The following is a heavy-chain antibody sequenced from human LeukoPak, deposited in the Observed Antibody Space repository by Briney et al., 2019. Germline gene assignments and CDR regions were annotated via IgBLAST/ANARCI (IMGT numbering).Heavy chain of an antibody. CDR2: ISAYNGNT. J-gene: IGHJ4*02. V-gene: IGHV1-18*01. CDR1: GYTFTSYG. D-gene: IGHD2-2*01. CDR3: ATTRYCSSTRCLRPLDY. Sequence: ASVKVSCKASGYTFTSYGISWVRQAPGQGLEWMGWISAYNGNTNYAQKLQGRVTMTTDTSTSTAYMELRSLRSDDTAVYYCATTRYCSSTRCLRPLDYWGQGTLVTVSS.